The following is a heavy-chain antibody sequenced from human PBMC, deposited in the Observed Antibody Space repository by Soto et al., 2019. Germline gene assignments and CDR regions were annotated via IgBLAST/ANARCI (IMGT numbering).Heavy chain of an antibody. CDR3: AADRIAVAGLPPAINYYYYGMDV. CDR1: GFTFTSSA. CDR2: IVVGSGNT. Sequence: QMQLVQSGPEVKKPGTSVKVSCKASGFTFTSSAVQWVRQARGQRLEWIGWIVVGSGNTNYAQKFQERVTITRDMSTSPAYMELSSLRSEDTAVYYCAADRIAVAGLPPAINYYYYGMDVWGQGTTVTVSS. V-gene: IGHV1-58*01. J-gene: IGHJ6*02. D-gene: IGHD6-19*01.